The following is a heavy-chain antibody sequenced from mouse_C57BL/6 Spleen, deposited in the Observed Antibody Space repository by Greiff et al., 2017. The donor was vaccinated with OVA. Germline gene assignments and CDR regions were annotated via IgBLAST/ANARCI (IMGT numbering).Heavy chain of an antibody. CDR2: IYPGSGNT. J-gene: IGHJ3*01. V-gene: IGHV1-76*01. CDR3: AREYYYGSSSAWFAY. D-gene: IGHD1-1*01. CDR1: GYTFTDYY. Sequence: VQLQQSGAELVRPGASVKLSCKASGYTFTDYYINWVKQRPGQGLEWIARIYPGSGNTYYNEKFKGKATLTAEKSSSTAYMQLSSLTSEDSAVYFCAREYYYGSSSAWFAYWGQGTLVTVSA.